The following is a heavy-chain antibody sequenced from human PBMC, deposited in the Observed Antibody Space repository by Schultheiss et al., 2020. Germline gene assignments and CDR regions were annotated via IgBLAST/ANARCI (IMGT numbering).Heavy chain of an antibody. CDR3: ARGYGSGSYYLAFGMDV. J-gene: IGHJ6*02. CDR2: INAGNGNT. D-gene: IGHD3-10*01. Sequence: ASVKVSCKASGSTFTSYAMHWVRQAPGQRLEWMGWINAGNGNTKYSQKFQGRVTITRDTSASTAYMELSSLRSEDTAVYYCARGYGSGSYYLAFGMDVWGQGTTVTFSS. CDR1: GSTFTSYA. V-gene: IGHV1-3*01.